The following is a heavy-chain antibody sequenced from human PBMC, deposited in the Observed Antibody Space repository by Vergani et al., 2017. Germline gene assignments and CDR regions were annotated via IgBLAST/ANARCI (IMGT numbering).Heavy chain of an antibody. Sequence: QVRLQESGPGLVKPSETLSLTCSVSGGSMSGYYWSWIRQPPWKSLEWIGSIYYSGLTSYNPSLKSRVAISVDTSKNQFSLKVTSVTAADTAVYFCARQRPGSGWSPGDFDDWGQGILVTVSS. D-gene: IGHD6-19*01. CDR2: IYYSGLT. V-gene: IGHV4-59*08. CDR1: GGSMSGYY. CDR3: ARQRPGSGWSPGDFDD. J-gene: IGHJ4*02.